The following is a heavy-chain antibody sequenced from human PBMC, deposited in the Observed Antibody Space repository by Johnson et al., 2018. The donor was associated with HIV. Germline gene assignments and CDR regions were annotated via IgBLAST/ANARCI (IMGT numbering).Heavy chain of an antibody. CDR1: GFTFSNAW. CDR3: AREGGDGLRPRGFDI. Sequence: VQLVESGGGVVQPGRSLRLSCAASGFTFSNAWMSWVRQAPGKGLEWVGRIKSKTDGGTTDYAAPVKGRFTISRDDSKNTLYLQMNSLRAEDTAVYYCAREGGDGLRPRGFDIWGQRKMVTVSS. D-gene: IGHD5-24*01. V-gene: IGHV3-15*01. J-gene: IGHJ3*02. CDR2: IKSKTDGGTT.